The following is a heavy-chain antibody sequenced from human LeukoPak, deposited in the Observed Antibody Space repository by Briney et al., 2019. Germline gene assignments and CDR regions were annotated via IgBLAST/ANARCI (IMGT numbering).Heavy chain of an antibody. Sequence: PGGSLRLSCAASGFTFSSYWMHWVRHAPGKGLVWVSRINSDGSSTSYADSVKGRFTISRDNSKNTLYLQMNSLRAEDTAVYYCARGFPGIAVAERNLGFDYWGQGTLVTVSS. J-gene: IGHJ4*02. V-gene: IGHV3-74*01. CDR1: GFTFSSYW. CDR3: ARGFPGIAVAERNLGFDY. CDR2: INSDGSST. D-gene: IGHD6-19*01.